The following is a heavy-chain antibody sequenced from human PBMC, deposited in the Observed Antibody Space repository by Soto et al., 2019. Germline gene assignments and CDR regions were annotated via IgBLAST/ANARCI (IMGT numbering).Heavy chain of an antibody. CDR3: ARDSPYSSSWYDLNWFDP. V-gene: IGHV3-48*02. J-gene: IGHJ5*02. CDR1: GFTFSSYS. D-gene: IGHD6-13*01. CDR2: ISSSSSTI. Sequence: GSLRLSCAASGFTFSSYSMNWVRQAPGKGLEWVSYISSSSSTIYYADSVKGRFTISRDNAKNSLYLQMNSLRDEDTAVYYCARDSPYSSSWYDLNWFDPWGQGTLVTVSS.